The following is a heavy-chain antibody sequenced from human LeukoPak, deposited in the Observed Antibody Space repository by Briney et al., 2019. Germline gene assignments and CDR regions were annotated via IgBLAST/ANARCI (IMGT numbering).Heavy chain of an antibody. Sequence: GGSLRLSCAASGFTFSSYWMSWVRQAPGKGLEWVANMNQGGSEKYYVDSVKGRFTISRDNAKNSLYLQMNNLRAEDTAVFYCARGGELLRPADYWGQGTLVTVSS. V-gene: IGHV3-7*01. J-gene: IGHJ4*02. CDR2: MNQGGSEK. CDR3: ARGGELLRPADY. D-gene: IGHD1-26*01. CDR1: GFTFSSYW.